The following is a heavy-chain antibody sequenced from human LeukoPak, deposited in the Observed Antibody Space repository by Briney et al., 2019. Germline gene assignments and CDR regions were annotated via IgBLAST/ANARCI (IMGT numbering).Heavy chain of an antibody. J-gene: IGHJ4*02. CDR2: IRQDGSET. CDR1: GFTFSSYW. V-gene: IGHV3-7*01. D-gene: IGHD4-17*01. CDR3: SRDFWDYGDYFSDH. Sequence: GGSLRLSCAASGFTFSSYWMSWVRQAPGKGPECVANIRQDGSETYYLDSVRGRFTIARDNAKKSLHLLMNSLRAEDTAVYYCSRDFWDYGDYFSDHWGQGTLVTVSS.